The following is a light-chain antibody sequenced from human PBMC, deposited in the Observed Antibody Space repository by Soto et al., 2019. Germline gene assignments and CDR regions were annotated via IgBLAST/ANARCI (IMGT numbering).Light chain of an antibody. V-gene: IGKV1-27*01. CDR1: QSISTY. J-gene: IGKJ3*01. Sequence: DIKMTQSPSSLSASVGDRVNITCRASQSISTYLAWYQQKPWKVPKLLIYAASTLQSGVPSRFSGSGSGTDFTLTISSLQPEDVATYYCQKYRGGIFTFGPGTKVDIK. CDR2: AAS. CDR3: QKYRGGIFT.